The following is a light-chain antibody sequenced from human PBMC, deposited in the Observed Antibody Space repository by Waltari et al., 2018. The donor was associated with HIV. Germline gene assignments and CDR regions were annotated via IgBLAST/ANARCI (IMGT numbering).Light chain of an antibody. CDR1: SGAVGGYNF. J-gene: IGLJ2*01. V-gene: IGLV2-14*03. CDR2: NVS. CDR3: SSYTSSGPRYVL. Sequence: SALTQPASVSGSPGQSITISCRGTSGAVGGYNFVSWYQKHPGKAPKLIIYNVSSRPSGVSIRFSGSRSANTASLTISGIQVEDEADYFCSSYTSSGPRYVLFGGGTRLTVL.